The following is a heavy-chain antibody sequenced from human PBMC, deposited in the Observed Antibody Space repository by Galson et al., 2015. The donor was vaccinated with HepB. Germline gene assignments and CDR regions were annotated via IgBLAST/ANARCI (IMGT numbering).Heavy chain of an antibody. CDR3: ARDIAAAGTYDPYYYYYGMDV. CDR1: GFTFSSYW. D-gene: IGHD6-13*01. J-gene: IGHJ6*02. CDR2: IKQDGSEK. Sequence: SLRLSCAASGFTFSSYWMSWVRQAPGKGLEWVANIKQDGSEKYYVDSVKGRFTISRDNAKNSLYLQMNSLRAEDTAVYYCARDIAAAGTYDPYYYYYGMDVWGQGTTVTVS. V-gene: IGHV3-7*03.